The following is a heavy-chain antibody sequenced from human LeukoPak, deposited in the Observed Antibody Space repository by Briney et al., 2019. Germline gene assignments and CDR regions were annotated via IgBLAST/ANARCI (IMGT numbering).Heavy chain of an antibody. J-gene: IGHJ4*02. V-gene: IGHV3-23*01. CDR2: ISGSGGST. D-gene: IGHD2-15*01. Sequence: PGGSLRLSCAASGFTFSSYAMNWVRQAPGKGLEWVSAISGSGGSTYYADSVKGRFTISRDNSENTLYLQMNSLRAEDTAVYYCAKGMGGSFYTQNDYWGQGTLVTVSS. CDR1: GFTFSSYA. CDR3: AKGMGGSFYTQNDY.